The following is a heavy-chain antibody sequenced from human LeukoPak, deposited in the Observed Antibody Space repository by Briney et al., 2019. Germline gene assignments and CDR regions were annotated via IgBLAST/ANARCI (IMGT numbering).Heavy chain of an antibody. V-gene: IGHV3-48*01. CDR1: GFIFSSYS. CDR2: ISSSSSTI. CDR3: AREPRSSNYGKGASDI. J-gene: IGHJ3*02. D-gene: IGHD4-17*01. Sequence: GGSLSLSCAASGFIFSSYSMNWLRQAPGKGLEWFSYISSSSSTIYYADSVKGRFTISRDNAKNSLYLQMNSLRAEDTAVYYCAREPRSSNYGKGASDISGPGTMVTVSS.